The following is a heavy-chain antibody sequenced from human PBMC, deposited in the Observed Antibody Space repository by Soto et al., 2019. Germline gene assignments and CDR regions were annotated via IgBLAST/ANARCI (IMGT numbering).Heavy chain of an antibody. CDR3: ARIPVDTYMTYWFDP. V-gene: IGHV4-31*03. J-gene: IGHJ5*01. CDR2: IYYSGST. CDR1: GGSISRGGYY. D-gene: IGHD5-18*01. Sequence: PSETVSLTCTVSGGSISRGGYYWSGIREHPEKGLEWIGYIYYSGSTYYHPSLKSRVAISLDTSHNQFSLKLSSVTAADTALYFCARIPVDTYMTYWFDPCGQGTLVTVS.